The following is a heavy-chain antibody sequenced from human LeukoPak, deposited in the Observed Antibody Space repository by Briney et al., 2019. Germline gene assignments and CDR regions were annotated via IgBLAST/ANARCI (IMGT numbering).Heavy chain of an antibody. V-gene: IGHV4-59*08. J-gene: IGHJ4*02. CDR1: GGSISSYY. CDR2: IYYSGST. Sequence: PSETLSLTCTVSGGSISSYYWSWIRQPPGKGLEWIGYIYYSGSTNYNPSLKSRVTISVDTSKNQFSLKLSSVTAADTAVYYCARGDYYGSGSYFFYFDYWGQGTLVTVSS. D-gene: IGHD3-10*01. CDR3: ARGDYYGSGSYFFYFDY.